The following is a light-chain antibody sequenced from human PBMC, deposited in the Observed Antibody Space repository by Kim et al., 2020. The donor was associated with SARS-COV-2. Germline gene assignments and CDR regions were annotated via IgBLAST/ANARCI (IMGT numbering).Light chain of an antibody. V-gene: IGLV4-69*01. CDR1: SGHSSYA. J-gene: IGLJ3*02. Sequence: QLVLTQSPSASASLGASVKLTCTLSSGHSSYAIAWHQQQPKKGPRYLMKLNSDGSHSKGDGIPDRFSGSSSGAERYLTISSLQSEDEADYYCQTWGTGIRVFGGGTKLTVL. CDR2: LNSDGSH. CDR3: QTWGTGIRV.